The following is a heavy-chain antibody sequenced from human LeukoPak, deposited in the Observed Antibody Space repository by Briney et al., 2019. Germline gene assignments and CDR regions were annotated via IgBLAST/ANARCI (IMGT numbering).Heavy chain of an antibody. CDR3: ARALSRPWFDP. J-gene: IGHJ5*02. D-gene: IGHD3-16*01. V-gene: IGHV4-59*01. Sequence: SETLSLTCTVSGGSISSYYWSWIRQPPGKGLEWIGYIYYSGSTNYNPSLKSRVTISVDTSKNQFSLKLSSVTAADTAVYYCARALSRPWFDPWGQGTLVTVSS. CDR2: IYYSGST. CDR1: GGSISSYY.